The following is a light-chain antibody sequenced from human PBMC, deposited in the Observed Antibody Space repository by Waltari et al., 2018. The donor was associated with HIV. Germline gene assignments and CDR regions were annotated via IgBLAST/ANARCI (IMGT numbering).Light chain of an antibody. CDR3: QQYYSYPYT. V-gene: IGKV1-8*01. CDR2: AAS. Sequence: AIRMTQSPSSFSASTGDRVPITCRASQGISSYLAWYQQKPGKAPKLLIYAASTSQSGVPSRFSGSGSGTDFTLTISCLQSEDFATYYCQQYYSYPYTFGQGTKLEIK. J-gene: IGKJ2*01. CDR1: QGISSY.